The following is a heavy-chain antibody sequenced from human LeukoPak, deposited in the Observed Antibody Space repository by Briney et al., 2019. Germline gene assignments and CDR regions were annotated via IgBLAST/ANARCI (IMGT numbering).Heavy chain of an antibody. V-gene: IGHV4-59*08. Sequence: SETLSLTCTVSGGSISSYYWSWIRRPPGKGLEWIGYIYYSGSTNYNPSLKSRVTISVDTSKNQFSLKLSSVTAADTAVYYCARLNYYYDSSGYLYWGQGTLVTVSS. CDR3: ARLNYYYDSSGYLY. CDR2: IYYSGST. CDR1: GGSISSYY. J-gene: IGHJ4*02. D-gene: IGHD3-22*01.